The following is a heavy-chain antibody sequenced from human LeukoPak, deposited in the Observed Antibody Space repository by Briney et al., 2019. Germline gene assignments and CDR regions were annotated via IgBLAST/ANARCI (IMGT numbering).Heavy chain of an antibody. V-gene: IGHV3-66*01. J-gene: IGHJ4*02. CDR2: IYSGGST. D-gene: IGHD3/OR15-3a*01. CDR1: GFTFSSYW. CDR3: ARDGWDWGVYYFDY. Sequence: GGSLRLSCAASGFTFSSYWMSWVRQAPGKGLEWVSVIYSGGSTYYADSVKGRFTISRDNSKNTLYLQMNSLRAEDTAVYYCARDGWDWGVYYFDYWGQGTLVTVSS.